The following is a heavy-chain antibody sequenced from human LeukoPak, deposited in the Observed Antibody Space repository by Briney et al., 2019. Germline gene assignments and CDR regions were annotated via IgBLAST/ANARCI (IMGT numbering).Heavy chain of an antibody. CDR1: GFTFSSYG. V-gene: IGHV3-66*01. Sequence: PGRSLRLSCAASGFTFSSYGMHWVRQAPGKGLEWVSVIYSGGSTYYADSVKGRFTISRDNSKNTLYLQMNSLRAEDTAVYYCARALYYYYYMDVWGKGTTVTISS. CDR2: IYSGGST. J-gene: IGHJ6*03. CDR3: ARALYYYYYMDV.